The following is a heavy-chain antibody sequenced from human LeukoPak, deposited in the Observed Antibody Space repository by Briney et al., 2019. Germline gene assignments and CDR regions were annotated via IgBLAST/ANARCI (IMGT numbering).Heavy chain of an antibody. CDR3: ACLTTADAFDI. D-gene: IGHD3-22*01. CDR1: GGSISRHY. Sequence: SGTLSLTCNVSGGSISRHYWTWIRQPPGKGLEWIGNILYSGKTHYNPSLKSRVTISGDTSKNQFSLKLSSVTAADTAVYYCACLTTADAFDIWGQGTMVTVSS. V-gene: IGHV4-59*03. CDR2: ILYSGKT. J-gene: IGHJ3*02.